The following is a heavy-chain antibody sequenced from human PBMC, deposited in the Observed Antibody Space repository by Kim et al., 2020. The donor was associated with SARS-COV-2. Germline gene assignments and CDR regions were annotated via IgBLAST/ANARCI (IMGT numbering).Heavy chain of an antibody. CDR3: ARPPGVGRADWYFDL. Sequence: GGSLRLSCAASGFNFRTYAMHWVRQAPGKGLEWVAVISYDEINKYYADSVKGRFTISRDNSKNTLSLQMNSLRVEDTAVYYCARPPGVGRADWYFDLWGRGTRVAVSS. CDR1: GFNFRTYA. V-gene: IGHV3-30-3*01. J-gene: IGHJ2*01. CDR2: ISYDEINK. D-gene: IGHD1-26*01.